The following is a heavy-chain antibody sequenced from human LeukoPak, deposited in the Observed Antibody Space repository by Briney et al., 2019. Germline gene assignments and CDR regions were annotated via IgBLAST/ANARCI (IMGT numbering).Heavy chain of an antibody. CDR1: GYQFSNFW. Sequence: GEALKISCKTSGYQFSNFWIGWVRPTPGKGVEGMGVLYPDDSDTRYSPSFQGQVTISADKSIRTAYLQWRSLKASDTGLYYCARGRGAFHGYENFDFWGQGTPVTVSS. CDR2: LYPDDSDT. V-gene: IGHV5-51*01. CDR3: ARGRGAFHGYENFDF. D-gene: IGHD5-12*01. J-gene: IGHJ4*02.